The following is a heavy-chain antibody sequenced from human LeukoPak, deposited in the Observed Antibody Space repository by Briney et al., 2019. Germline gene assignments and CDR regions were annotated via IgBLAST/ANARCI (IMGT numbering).Heavy chain of an antibody. D-gene: IGHD6-19*01. Sequence: SETLSLTCTVSGGSISSSSYYWGWIRQPPGKGLEWIGSIYHSGSTYYNPSLKSRVTISVGTSKNQFSLKLSSVTAADTAVYYCARMEIIAVAGTIDYWGQGTLVTVSS. CDR2: IYHSGST. J-gene: IGHJ4*02. CDR3: ARMEIIAVAGTIDY. CDR1: GGSISSSSYY. V-gene: IGHV4-39*07.